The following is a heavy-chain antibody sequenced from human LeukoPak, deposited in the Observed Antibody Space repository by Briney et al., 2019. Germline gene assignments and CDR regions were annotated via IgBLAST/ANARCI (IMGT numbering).Heavy chain of an antibody. CDR2: IFHTGST. V-gene: IGHV4-30-2*01. CDR3: ARDRYSSSFDI. Sequence: SETLSLTCVVSGASISSGASSWSWIRQPPGKGLEWIGYIFHTGSTFYNPSLKSRLTISVDNSKNQFSLRLSSVTAADTAVYYCARDRYSSSFDIWGQGTMVTVSS. CDR1: GASISSGASS. J-gene: IGHJ3*02. D-gene: IGHD6-6*01.